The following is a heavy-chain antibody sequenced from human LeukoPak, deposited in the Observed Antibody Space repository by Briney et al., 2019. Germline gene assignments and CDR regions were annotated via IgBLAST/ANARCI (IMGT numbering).Heavy chain of an antibody. CDR3: GRDETAATGIGLDP. CDR1: GYSFIAYH. V-gene: IGHV1-2*02. CDR2: INPASGAT. D-gene: IGHD6-13*01. J-gene: IGHJ5*02. Sequence: ASVKVSCKASGYSFIAYHIHWVRQAPGQGLEWMGWINPASGATVYGQKFQGRVTMTRDTSINTVYMDLSRLTSDDTAVYYYGRDETAATGIGLDPWGQGTLVTVSS.